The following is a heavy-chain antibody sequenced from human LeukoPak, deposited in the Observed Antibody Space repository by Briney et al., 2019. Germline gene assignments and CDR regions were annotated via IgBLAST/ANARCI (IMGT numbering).Heavy chain of an antibody. CDR2: ISSSGSTI. J-gene: IGHJ6*02. D-gene: IGHD6-19*01. CDR1: GFTFSSYW. V-gene: IGHV3-48*04. CDR3: AGDAVAVMYYYGMDV. Sequence: PGGSLRLSCAASGFTFSSYWMHWVRQAPGKGLVWVSYISSSGSTIYYADSVKGRFTISRDNAKNSLYLQMNSLRAEDTAVYYCAGDAVAVMYYYGMDVWGQGTTVTVSS.